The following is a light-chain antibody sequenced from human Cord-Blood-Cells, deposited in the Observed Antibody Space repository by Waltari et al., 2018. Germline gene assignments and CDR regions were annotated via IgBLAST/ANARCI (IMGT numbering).Light chain of an antibody. J-gene: IGLJ2*01. CDR2: SNN. V-gene: IGLV1-44*01. CDR1: SSNIGSNT. CDR3: AAWDDSLNGVV. Sequence: QSVLTQPPSASGTPGQRVTISCSGSSSNIGSNTVNWYQQLPGTAPKLLIYSNNQQPSGVPDRFSGSKSGTSPSLAISGLQSEDEADYYCAAWDDSLNGVVFGGGTKLTVL.